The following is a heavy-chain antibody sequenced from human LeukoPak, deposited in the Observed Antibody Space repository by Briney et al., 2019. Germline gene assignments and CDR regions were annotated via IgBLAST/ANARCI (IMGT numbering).Heavy chain of an antibody. CDR2: IIPFLGIP. Sequence: GASVKVSCKAFGGTFNSFAISWVRQAPGQGLEWMGRIIPFLGIPKYAQKFQDRVTITADRSTSIAYVELRSLRSEDTAVYYCARGGHYDVDAMDVWGQGTTVTVSS. J-gene: IGHJ6*02. CDR1: GGTFNSFA. D-gene: IGHD3-22*01. V-gene: IGHV1-69*04. CDR3: ARGGHYDVDAMDV.